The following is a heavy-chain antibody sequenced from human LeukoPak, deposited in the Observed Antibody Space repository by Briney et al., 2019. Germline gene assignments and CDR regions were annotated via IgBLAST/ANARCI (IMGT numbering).Heavy chain of an antibody. V-gene: IGHV1-46*01. CDR1: GYTFTNYY. D-gene: IGHD1-26*01. J-gene: IGHJ5*02. Sequence: ASVKISCGASGYTFTNYYMHWVRQAPGQGLEWLGLITPSGGSTWYAQKFQGRVTMTRDMSTSTDYMELSSLRSEDTAVYYCARDNSVGDYAWWFDPWGQGTLVTVSS. CDR2: ITPSGGST. CDR3: ARDNSVGDYAWWFDP.